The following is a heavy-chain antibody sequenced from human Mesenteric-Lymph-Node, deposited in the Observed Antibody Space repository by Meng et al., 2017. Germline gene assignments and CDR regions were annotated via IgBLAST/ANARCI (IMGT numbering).Heavy chain of an antibody. CDR3: AVSWRPYDVFDI. D-gene: IGHD6-13*01. V-gene: IGHV1-2*02. CDR1: GYTFTGYY. CDR2: INPNSGGT. Sequence: ASVKVSCKASGYTFTGYYMHWVRQAPGQGLEWMGWINPNSGGTNYAQKFQGRVTITRNTSISTAYMRLSSLRSEDTAVYYCAVSWRPYDVFDIWGQGTLVTVSS. J-gene: IGHJ3*02.